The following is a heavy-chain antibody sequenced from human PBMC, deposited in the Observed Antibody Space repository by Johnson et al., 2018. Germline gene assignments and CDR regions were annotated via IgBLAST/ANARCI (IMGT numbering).Heavy chain of an antibody. CDR2: ISGSGGST. V-gene: IGHV3-23*01. CDR1: GFSFRSYA. D-gene: IGHD3-10*01. CDR3: ASGSQAAFDI. Sequence: VQLQESGGGVVQXGRSLSLXCEASGFSFRSYAFHWVRQAPGKGLEWVSAISGSGGSTYYADSVKGRFTISRDNSKNTLYLQMNSLGAEDTAVYYCASGSQAAFDIWGQGTMVTVSS. J-gene: IGHJ3*02.